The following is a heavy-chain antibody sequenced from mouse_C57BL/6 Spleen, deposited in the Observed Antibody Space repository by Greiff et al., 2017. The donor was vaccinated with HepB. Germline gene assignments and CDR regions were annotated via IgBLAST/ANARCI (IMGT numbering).Heavy chain of an antibody. CDR3: APNYYGSSSYAMDY. V-gene: IGHV1-64*01. Sequence: QVQLKQPGAELVKPGASVKLSCKASGYTFTSYWMHWVKQRPGQGLEWIGMIHPNSGSTNYNEKFKSKATLTVDKSSSTAYMQLSSLTSEDSAVYYCAPNYYGSSSYAMDYWGQGTSVTVSS. CDR2: IHPNSGST. D-gene: IGHD1-1*01. CDR1: GYTFTSYW. J-gene: IGHJ4*01.